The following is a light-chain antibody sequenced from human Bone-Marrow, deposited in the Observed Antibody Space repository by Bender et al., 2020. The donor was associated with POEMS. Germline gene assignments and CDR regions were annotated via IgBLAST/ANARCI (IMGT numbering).Light chain of an antibody. Sequence: QSALTQPASVSGSPGQSITISCTGTSSDVESYNIVSWYQQHPGNAPKLMIYEGIKRPSGVSNRFSGSQSGNTASLTISGLQGEDEADYYCCSFAGVGMFGTGTKVTVL. V-gene: IGLV2-23*01. CDR3: CSFAGVGM. CDR2: EGI. CDR1: SSDVESYNI. J-gene: IGLJ1*01.